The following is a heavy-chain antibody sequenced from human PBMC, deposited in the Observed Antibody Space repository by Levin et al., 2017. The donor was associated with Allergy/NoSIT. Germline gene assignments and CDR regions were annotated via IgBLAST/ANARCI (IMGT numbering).Heavy chain of an antibody. CDR2: INHSGST. V-gene: IGHV4-34*01. CDR3: ARGNYYDSSGYYP. D-gene: IGHD3-22*01. CDR1: GGSFSGYY. J-gene: IGHJ4*02. Sequence: GSLRLSCAVYGGSFSGYYWSWIRQPPGKGLEWIGEINHSGSTNYNPSLKSRVTISVDTSKNQFSLKLSSVTAADTAVYYCARGNYYDSSGYYPWGQGTLVTVSS.